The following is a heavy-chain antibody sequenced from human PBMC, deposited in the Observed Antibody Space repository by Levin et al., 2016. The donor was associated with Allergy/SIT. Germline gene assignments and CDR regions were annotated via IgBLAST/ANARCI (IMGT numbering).Heavy chain of an antibody. CDR1: GASITSSY. D-gene: IGHD2/OR15-2a*01. J-gene: IGHJ4*02. Sequence: SETLSLTCTVSGASITSSYWSWLRQPPGKGLEWIAYIYSSGTSNYNPSLKSRLTISVDTSKNQFSLRLSSVTAADTAVYYCARGHCTSTTCSDIVDYWGQGILVTVSS. CDR3: ARGHCTSTTCSDIVDY. CDR2: IYSSGTS. V-gene: IGHV4-59*01.